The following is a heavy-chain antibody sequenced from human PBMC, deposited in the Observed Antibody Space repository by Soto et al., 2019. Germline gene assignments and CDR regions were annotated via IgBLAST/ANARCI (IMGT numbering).Heavy chain of an antibody. Sequence: GESLKISCKGSGYTFTSYWIGWVRQMPGEGLEWMGVIYPSDSDIRYSPSFQGKVTISADKSITTAYLQWSSLKAADTAMYYCVGSGTSSGRFSDYWDQGTLVTVSS. V-gene: IGHV5-51*01. CDR3: VGSGTSSGRFSDY. CDR2: IYPSDSDI. J-gene: IGHJ4*02. D-gene: IGHD2-15*01. CDR1: GYTFTSYW.